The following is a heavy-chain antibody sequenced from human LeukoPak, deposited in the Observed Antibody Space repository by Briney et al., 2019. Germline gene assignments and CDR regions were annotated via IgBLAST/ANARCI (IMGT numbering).Heavy chain of an antibody. D-gene: IGHD3-16*01. V-gene: IGHV1-69*13. CDR1: GGTFSSYA. CDR2: IIPIFGTA. J-gene: IGHJ4*02. Sequence: SVKVSCKASGGTFSSYAISWVRQAPGQGLEWMGGIIPIFGTANYAQKFQGRVTITADESTSSAYMELSSLRSEDTAVYYCARAQYGGSPFDYWGQGTLVTVSS. CDR3: ARAQYGGSPFDY.